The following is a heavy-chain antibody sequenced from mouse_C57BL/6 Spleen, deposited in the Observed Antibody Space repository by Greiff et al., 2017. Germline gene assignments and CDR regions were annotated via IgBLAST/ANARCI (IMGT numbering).Heavy chain of an antibody. D-gene: IGHD3-1*01. V-gene: IGHV1-9*01. CDR3: ARSGGNFFDY. CDR1: GYTFTGYW. CDR2: ILPGSGST. J-gene: IGHJ2*01. Sequence: QVQLQQSGDELMKPGASVKLSCKATGYTFTGYWIEWVKQRPGHGLEWIGEILPGSGSTTYNEKFKGKATFTADTSANTADMQLSSLTTEDSAIYYCARSGGNFFDYWGQGTTLTVSA.